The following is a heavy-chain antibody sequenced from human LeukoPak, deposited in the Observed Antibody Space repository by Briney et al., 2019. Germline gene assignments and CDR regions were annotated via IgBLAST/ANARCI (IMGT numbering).Heavy chain of an antibody. CDR1: GYTFNNFF. J-gene: IGHJ4*02. D-gene: IGHD3-10*02. Sequence: ASVKVSCKASGYTFNNFFISWVRQARGQGLEWVGWISPHSHTTHYAEKFQGRVTMTTDTSTTTVYMELRSLRSDDTAVYFCARGQTMYYWGQGTPVTVSS. CDR3: ARGQTMYY. V-gene: IGHV1-18*01. CDR2: ISPHSHTT.